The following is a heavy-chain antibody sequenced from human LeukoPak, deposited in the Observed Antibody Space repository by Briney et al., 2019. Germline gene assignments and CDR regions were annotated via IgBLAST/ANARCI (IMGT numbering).Heavy chain of an antibody. V-gene: IGHV3-48*03. CDR2: ISSSGSTI. J-gene: IGHJ6*04. CDR1: GFTFNSYE. D-gene: IGHD4-17*01. CDR3: ARGGATVTTYGMDV. Sequence: PGGSLRLSCAASGFTFNSYEMNWVRQAPGKGLEWVSYISSSGSTIYYADSVKGRFTISRDNAKNSLYLQMNSLRAEDTAVYYCARGGATVTTYGMDVWGKGTTVTVSS.